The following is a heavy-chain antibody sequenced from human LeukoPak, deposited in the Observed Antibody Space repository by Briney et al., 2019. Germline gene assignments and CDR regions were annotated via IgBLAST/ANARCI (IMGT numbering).Heavy chain of an antibody. D-gene: IGHD6-19*01. V-gene: IGHV1-46*04. Sequence: ASVKVSCKASGYTFTGYNLHWVRLAPGQGLEWMGIISPIGGGTTYAQKLQGRVTMTRNTSISTAYMELSSLRTEDTAVYCCASLPSGYSSGWLAFVIWGQGTMVTVSS. J-gene: IGHJ3*02. CDR3: ASLPSGYSSGWLAFVI. CDR1: GYTFTGYN. CDR2: ISPIGGGT.